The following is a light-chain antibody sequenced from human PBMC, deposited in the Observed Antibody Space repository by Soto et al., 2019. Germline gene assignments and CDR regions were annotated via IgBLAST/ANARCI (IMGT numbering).Light chain of an antibody. V-gene: IGKV3-20*01. CDR3: QQDDNSPLT. CDR2: GAS. J-gene: IGKJ4*01. CDR1: QSVSSSF. Sequence: EIVLMQSPGTLSWSPGERDTLSCRASQSVSSSFLAWYQQKPGQAPRLLIYGASSRATGIPDRFSGSGSGTDFTLTISRLEPEDFAVYYCQQDDNSPLTFGGGTKVEI.